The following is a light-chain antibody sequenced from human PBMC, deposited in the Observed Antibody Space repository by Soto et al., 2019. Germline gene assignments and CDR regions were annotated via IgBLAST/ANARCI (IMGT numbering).Light chain of an antibody. CDR3: QQYNSYSSWT. J-gene: IGKJ1*01. V-gene: IGKV1-6*01. CDR2: DAS. Sequence: AIQMTQSPSSLCASVGDSITFPCRSSQDIRSDLGWYQQKPGGAPKLLIYDASSLQGGVPSRFSGSGSDTDFTLTISSLQPEDFATYYCQQYNSYSSWTFGQGTKVDIK. CDR1: QDIRSD.